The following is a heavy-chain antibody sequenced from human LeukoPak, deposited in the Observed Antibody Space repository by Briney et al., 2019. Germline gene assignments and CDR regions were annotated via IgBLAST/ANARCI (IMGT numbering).Heavy chain of an antibody. CDR3: ARDIGYSYGYGFDY. CDR2: IKQDGSEK. D-gene: IGHD5-18*01. V-gene: IGHV3-7*01. CDR1: GFTFSSYW. Sequence: GGSLRLSCAASGFTFSSYWMGWVRQAPGKGLEWVANIKQDGSEKYYVDSVKGRFTISRDNAKNSLYLQMNSLRAEDTAVYYCARDIGYSYGYGFDYWGQGTLVTVSS. J-gene: IGHJ4*02.